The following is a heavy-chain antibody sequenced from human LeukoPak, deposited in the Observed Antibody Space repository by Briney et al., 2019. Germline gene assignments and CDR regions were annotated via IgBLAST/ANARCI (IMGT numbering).Heavy chain of an antibody. CDR2: INHSGST. Sequence: PSETLSLTCAVYGGSFSGYYWSWIRQPPGKGLEWIGEINHSGSTNYNPSLKSRVTISVDTSKNQFSLKLSSVTAADTAVYYCARSGTFYYDSSGLSFDYWGQGTLVTVSS. D-gene: IGHD3-22*01. J-gene: IGHJ4*02. V-gene: IGHV4-34*01. CDR1: GGSFSGYY. CDR3: ARSGTFYYDSSGLSFDY.